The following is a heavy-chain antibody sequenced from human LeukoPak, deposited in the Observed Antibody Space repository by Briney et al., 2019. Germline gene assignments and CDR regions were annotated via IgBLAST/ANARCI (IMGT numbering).Heavy chain of an antibody. D-gene: IGHD5-24*01. J-gene: IGHJ6*02. V-gene: IGHV4-39*07. CDR2: IYYSGST. CDR1: GGSISSSSYY. Sequence: SETLSLTCTVSGGSISSSSYYWGWIRQPPGKGLEWIGSIYYSGSTYYNPSLKSRVTISVDTSKNQFSLKLSSVTAADAAVYYCARGLQWRGYGMDVWGQGTTVTVSS. CDR3: ARGLQWRGYGMDV.